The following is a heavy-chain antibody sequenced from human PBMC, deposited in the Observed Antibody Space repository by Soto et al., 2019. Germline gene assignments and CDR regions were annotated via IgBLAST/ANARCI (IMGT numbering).Heavy chain of an antibody. D-gene: IGHD3-22*01. V-gene: IGHV5-10-1*01. CDR3: ARQIYDSDTGPNFQYYFDS. CDR1: GCSFAGYW. CDR2: IDPSDSQT. Sequence: GESLKISCKGSGCSFAGYWITWVRQKPGKGLEWMGRIDPSDSQTYYSPSFRGHVTISVTKSITTVFLQWSSLRASDTATYYCARQIYDSDTGPNFQYYFDSWGQGTPVTVSS. J-gene: IGHJ4*02.